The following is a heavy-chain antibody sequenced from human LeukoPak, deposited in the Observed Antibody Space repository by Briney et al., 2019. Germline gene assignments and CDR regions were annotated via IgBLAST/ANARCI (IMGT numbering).Heavy chain of an antibody. CDR2: IYYSGST. Sequence: SETLSLTCTVSGGSISSSSYYWGWIRQPPGKGLEWIGSIYYSGSTYYNPSLKSRVTISVDTSKNQFSLKLSSVTAADTAVYYCARQGQSPLEWYQAPNWFDPWGQGTLVTVSS. D-gene: IGHD2-2*01. J-gene: IGHJ5*02. V-gene: IGHV4-39*01. CDR3: ARQGQSPLEWYQAPNWFDP. CDR1: GGSISSSSYY.